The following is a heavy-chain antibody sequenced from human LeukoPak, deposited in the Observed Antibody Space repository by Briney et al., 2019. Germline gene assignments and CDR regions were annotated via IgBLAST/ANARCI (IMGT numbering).Heavy chain of an antibody. CDR1: GGTFSSYA. Sequence: ASVKVSCKASGGTFSSYAISWVRQAPGQGLEWMGRIIPIFGIANYAQKFQGRVTITADKSTSTAYMELSSLRSEDTAVYHCASGEGYTGYWGQGTLVTVSS. V-gene: IGHV1-69*04. J-gene: IGHJ4*02. CDR3: ASGEGYTGY. D-gene: IGHD6-13*01. CDR2: IIPIFGIA.